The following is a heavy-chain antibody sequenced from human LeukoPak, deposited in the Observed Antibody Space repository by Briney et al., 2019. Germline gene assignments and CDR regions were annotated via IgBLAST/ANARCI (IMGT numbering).Heavy chain of an antibody. CDR3: ARSLATMAVAEY. V-gene: IGHV1-69*13. D-gene: IGHD5-24*01. Sequence: GASVKVSCKASGYTFTSFAINWLRQTPGQGLEWMGGIIPIFGTANYAQKFQGGVTITADESTSTAYMELSSLRSEDTAVYYCARSLATMAVAEYWGQGTLVTVSS. CDR2: IIPIFGTA. CDR1: GYTFTSFA. J-gene: IGHJ4*02.